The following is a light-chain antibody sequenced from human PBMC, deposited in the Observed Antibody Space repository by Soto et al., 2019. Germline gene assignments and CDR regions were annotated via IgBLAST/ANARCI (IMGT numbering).Light chain of an antibody. Sequence: QSALTQPPSASGSPGQSVTISCTGTSSDVGGHNYVSWYQQHPGKAPKLMIYEVSKRPSGVPDRFSGSKSGNTASLTVSGLQAEDEADYYCTSYAGSIWVFGGGTKLTVL. V-gene: IGLV2-8*01. CDR2: EVS. CDR1: SSDVGGHNY. J-gene: IGLJ3*02. CDR3: TSYAGSIWV.